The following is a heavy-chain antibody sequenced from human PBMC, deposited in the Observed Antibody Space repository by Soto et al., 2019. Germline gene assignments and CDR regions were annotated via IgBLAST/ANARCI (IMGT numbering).Heavy chain of an antibody. CDR3: ARWSRHGDDENISYYYGMDV. J-gene: IGHJ6*02. CDR1: GGTFSSYA. Sequence: SVKVSCKASGGTFSSYAIRWVRQAPGQGLEWMGGIIPICGTANYAQKFQGRVTITADESTSTAYMELSSLRSDDTAVYYCARWSRHGDDENISYYYGMDVWGQGTTVTVSS. V-gene: IGHV1-69*13. D-gene: IGHD4-17*01. CDR2: IIPICGTA.